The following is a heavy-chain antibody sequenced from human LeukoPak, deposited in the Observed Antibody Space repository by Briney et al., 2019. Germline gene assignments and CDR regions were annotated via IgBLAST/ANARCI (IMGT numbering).Heavy chain of an antibody. CDR2: ISAYNGNT. CDR3: ARVASSGWSYSGY. CDR1: GYTFTSYY. V-gene: IGHV1-18*04. Sequence: ASVKVSCKASGYTFTSYYMHWVRQAPGQGLEWMGWISAYNGNTNYAQKLQGRVTMTTDTSTSTAYMELRSLRSDDTAVYYCARVASSGWSYSGYWGQGTLVTVSS. D-gene: IGHD6-19*01. J-gene: IGHJ4*02.